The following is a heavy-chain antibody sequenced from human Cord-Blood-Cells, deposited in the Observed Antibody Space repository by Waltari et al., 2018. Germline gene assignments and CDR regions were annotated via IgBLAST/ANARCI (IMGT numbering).Heavy chain of an antibody. D-gene: IGHD3-22*01. V-gene: IGHV4-4*02. CDR3: NSRSDSSGYYGVDI. J-gene: IGHJ3*02. Sequence: QVQLQEAGPGQAKPSGTLSPTCAASGGYSSSSKRWSRVRRPPGKVLEWIGEIYHSGSTNYNPSLKSRVTISVDKSKNQFSLKLSSVTAADTALYYCNSRSDSSGYYGVDIWGQGTMVTVSS. CDR2: IYHSGST. CDR1: GGYSSSSKR.